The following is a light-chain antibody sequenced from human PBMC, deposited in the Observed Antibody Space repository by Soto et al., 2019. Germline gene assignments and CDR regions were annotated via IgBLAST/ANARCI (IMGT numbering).Light chain of an antibody. CDR1: QSVSTR. J-gene: IGKJ4*01. Sequence: EIVLAQSPATLAVSPGERVTFSCRASQSVSTRLAWYQHKPGQAPRLLISGASAGATGIPPRFSGSGSGTDFTLTVNSLQSEDIAVYYCQQYYNWPVTFGGGTKVDI. CDR3: QQYYNWPVT. CDR2: GAS. V-gene: IGKV3-15*01.